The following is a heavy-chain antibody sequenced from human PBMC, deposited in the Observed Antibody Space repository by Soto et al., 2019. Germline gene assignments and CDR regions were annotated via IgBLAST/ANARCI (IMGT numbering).Heavy chain of an antibody. CDR3: ARDADPTYYHSGMDV. CDR2: INHEGSNT. CDR1: GFIFSDFW. J-gene: IGHJ6*02. V-gene: IGHV3-74*01. Sequence: PGGSLRLSCAASGFIFSDFWMHWVRQVPGEGLVWVSRINHEGSNTNYADFVRGRFTISRDNSKNMLYLQMNSLRAEDAAVYYCARDADPTYYHSGMDVWGQGTTVTVSS. D-gene: IGHD3-16*01.